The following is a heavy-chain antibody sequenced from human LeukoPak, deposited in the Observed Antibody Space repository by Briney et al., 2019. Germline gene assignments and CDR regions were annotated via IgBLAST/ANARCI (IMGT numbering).Heavy chain of an antibody. CDR2: MYYSGRA. D-gene: IGHD3-16*01. Sequence: SETLSLTCSVSGGSISGYYWTGVRQPPGKGLEWIGQMYYSGRADHNTSLKRGISISVETSRNQLSLKLSSVTAADTAIYYCVRFGVNYDMDVWGQGTTVTVFS. CDR1: GGSISGYY. J-gene: IGHJ6*02. V-gene: IGHV4-59*01. CDR3: VRFGVNYDMDV.